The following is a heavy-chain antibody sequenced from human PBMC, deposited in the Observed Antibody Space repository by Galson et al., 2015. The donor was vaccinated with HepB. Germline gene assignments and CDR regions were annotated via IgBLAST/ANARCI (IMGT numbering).Heavy chain of an antibody. CDR3: ASSSWHDY. Sequence: SLRLSCAASGFTFSNYWMSWVRQAPGKGLDWVANIKQDGSEKYYVNSVKGRFTISRDNAKNSLYLQMNSRRAEDTAVYYCASSSWHDYWGQGTLVTVSS. CDR2: IKQDGSEK. V-gene: IGHV3-7*01. CDR1: GFTFSNYW. J-gene: IGHJ4*02. D-gene: IGHD6-13*01.